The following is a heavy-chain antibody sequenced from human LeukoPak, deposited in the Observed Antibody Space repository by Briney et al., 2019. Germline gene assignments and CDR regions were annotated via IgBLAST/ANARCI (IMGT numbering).Heavy chain of an antibody. CDR3: AXXXXSYDSSGAFDI. CDR1: GGSISSYY. J-gene: IGHJ3*02. Sequence: SETLSLTCTVSGGSISSYYWSWIRQPPGKGLEWIGYSYYSGSTNYNPSLKSRVTISVDTSKNQFSLTLSSVTAADTAVYFCAXXXXSYDSSGAFDIWGQGTMVTVSS. CDR2: SYYSGST. V-gene: IGHV4-59*08. D-gene: IGHD3-22*01.